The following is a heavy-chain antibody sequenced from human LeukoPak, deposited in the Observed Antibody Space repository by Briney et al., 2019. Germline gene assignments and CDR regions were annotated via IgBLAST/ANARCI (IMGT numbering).Heavy chain of an antibody. CDR1: GGTFSSYA. J-gene: IGHJ4*02. CDR2: IIPIFGTA. D-gene: IGHD1-26*01. Sequence: ASVKVSCKASGGTFSSYAISWVRQAPGQGLGWMGGIIPIFGTANYAQKFQGRVTITADESTSTAYMELSSLRSEDTAVYYCAREGHYLFDYWGQGTLVTVSS. CDR3: AREGHYLFDY. V-gene: IGHV1-69*13.